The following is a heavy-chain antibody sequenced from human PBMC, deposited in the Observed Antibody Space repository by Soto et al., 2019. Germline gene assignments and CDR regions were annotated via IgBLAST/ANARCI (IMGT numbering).Heavy chain of an antibody. J-gene: IGHJ6*02. D-gene: IGHD3-22*01. Sequence: SETLSLTCTVSGGSISSYYWSWIRQPPGKGLEWIGYIYYSGSTNYNPSLKSRVTISVDTSKNQFSLKLSSVTAADTAVYYCAKGGSYYYDSSGPRGMDVWGQGTTVTVSS. V-gene: IGHV4-59*01. CDR1: GGSISSYY. CDR2: IYYSGST. CDR3: AKGGSYYYDSSGPRGMDV.